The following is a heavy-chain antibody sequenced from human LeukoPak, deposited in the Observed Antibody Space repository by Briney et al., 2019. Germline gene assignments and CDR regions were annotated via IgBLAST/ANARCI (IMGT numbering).Heavy chain of an antibody. CDR3: ARRDPFDY. V-gene: IGHV3-48*02. CDR2: ISSDSGTI. CDR1: GFTFSAYH. Sequence: HTGGSLRLSCAASGFTFSAYHMNWVRQAPGKGLEWISFISSDSGTIYYADSVEGRFTISRNNAANSLYLQMNNLRDEDTAVYYCARRDPFDYWGQGTMVTVSS. J-gene: IGHJ4*02.